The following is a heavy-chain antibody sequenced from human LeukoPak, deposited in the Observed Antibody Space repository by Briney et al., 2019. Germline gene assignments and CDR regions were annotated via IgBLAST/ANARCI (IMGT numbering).Heavy chain of an antibody. V-gene: IGHV3-30*04. CDR3: VRDLGGRSGH. CDR1: GFTFSSYA. D-gene: IGHD1-26*01. Sequence: GGSLRLSCAASGFTFSSYAMHWVRQAPGKGLEWVAVISYDGSNKYYADSVKGRFTISRDNSKNTLYLQMNSLRAEDTAVYYCVRDLGGRSGHWGQGTLVTVPS. J-gene: IGHJ4*02. CDR2: ISYDGSNK.